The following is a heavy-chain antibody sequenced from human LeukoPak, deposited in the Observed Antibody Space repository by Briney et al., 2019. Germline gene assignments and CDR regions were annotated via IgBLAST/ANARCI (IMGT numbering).Heavy chain of an antibody. V-gene: IGHV3-23*01. CDR1: GFTFSSYA. CDR3: AKPLPPYGDTRFDY. D-gene: IGHD4-17*01. CDR2: ISGSGGST. J-gene: IGHJ4*02. Sequence: GASLRLSCAASGFTFSSYAMSWVCQAPGKGLEWVSAISGSGGSTYYADSVKGRFTISRDNSKNTLYLQMNSLRAEDTAVYYCAKPLPPYGDTRFDYWGQGTLVTVSS.